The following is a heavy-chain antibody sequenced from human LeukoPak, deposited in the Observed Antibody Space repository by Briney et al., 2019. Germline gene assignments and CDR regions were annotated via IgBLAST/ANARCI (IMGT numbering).Heavy chain of an antibody. V-gene: IGHV4-59*01. CDR1: GGSISGYY. D-gene: IGHD6-13*01. CDR2: IHYRGST. J-gene: IGHJ5*02. Sequence: SETLSLTCTVSGGSISGYYWNWIRQPPGKGLEWIGYIHYRGSTNYHPSLKNRVTMSVDTSKNQFSLNLISVTAADTAVYYCARDQGIATSATGWFDPWGQGTLVTVSS. CDR3: ARDQGIATSATGWFDP.